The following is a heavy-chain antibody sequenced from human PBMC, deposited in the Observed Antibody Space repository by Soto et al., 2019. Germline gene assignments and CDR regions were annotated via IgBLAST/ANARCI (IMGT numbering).Heavy chain of an antibody. CDR1: GYTFTSYG. D-gene: IGHD4-17*01. CDR3: AGDPGYGDPEYYYYCYGMDV. J-gene: IGHJ6*02. Sequence: QVQLVQSGAEVKKPGASVKVSCKASGYTFTSYGISWVRQAPGQGLEWMGWISAYNGKTNYAQKLQGRVTMTTDTTTGTAYMELRSLGYDDTAVYSCAGDPGYGDPEYYYYCYGMDVWGQGTTVTVSS. CDR2: ISAYNGKT. V-gene: IGHV1-18*01.